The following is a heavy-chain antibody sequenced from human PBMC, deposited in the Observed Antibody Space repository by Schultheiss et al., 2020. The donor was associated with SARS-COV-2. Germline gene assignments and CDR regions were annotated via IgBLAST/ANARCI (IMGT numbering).Heavy chain of an antibody. CDR1: GGSFSGYY. CDR2: IYYSGST. CDR3: ARQAVVVLGWFDP. D-gene: IGHD2-15*01. V-gene: IGHV4-34*09. J-gene: IGHJ5*02. Sequence: SQTLSLTCAVYGGSFSGYYWSWIRQPPGKGLEWIGYIYYSGSTYYNPSLKSRVTISVDTSKNQFSLNLGSVTAADTAVYYCARQAVVVLGWFDPWGQGSLVTVSS.